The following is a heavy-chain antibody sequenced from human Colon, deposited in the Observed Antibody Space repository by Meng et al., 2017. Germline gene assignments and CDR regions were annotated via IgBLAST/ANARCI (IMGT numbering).Heavy chain of an antibody. D-gene: IGHD4-17*01. V-gene: IGHV4-30-4*01. CDR1: GGSISSGDYY. Sequence: QVQLQGSVPGLVHPSQTLSLTCTVSGGSISSGDYYWSWIRQPPGKGLEWIGYIYYSGSTYSNASLKSRVTISIDRSKNQFSLKLSSVTAADTAVYYCARDRKHYGERGWFDPWGQGTLVTVSS. CDR2: IYYSGST. J-gene: IGHJ5*02. CDR3: ARDRKHYGERGWFDP.